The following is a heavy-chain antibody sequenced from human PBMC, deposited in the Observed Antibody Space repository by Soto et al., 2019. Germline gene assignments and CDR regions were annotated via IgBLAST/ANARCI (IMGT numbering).Heavy chain of an antibody. D-gene: IGHD1-26*01. CDR3: AKRELNSTGLFH. V-gene: IGHV3-74*01. CDR2: INTDGSST. J-gene: IGHJ4*02. Sequence: EVQLVASGGGLVQPGGSLRLSCAASGFSFTSYWMHWVRQAPGKGLVWVSRINTDGSSTSYADSVKGRFTISRDNAKNTLFLQMNSLRAEDTAIYYCAKRELNSTGLFHWGQGTLVSVSS. CDR1: GFSFTSYW.